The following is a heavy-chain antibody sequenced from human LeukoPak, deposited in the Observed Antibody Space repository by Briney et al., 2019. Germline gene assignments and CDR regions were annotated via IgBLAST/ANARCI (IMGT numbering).Heavy chain of an antibody. CDR2: INPSGGST. V-gene: IGHV1-46*01. D-gene: IGHD4-17*01. Sequence: GASVKVSCKASGYTFTTYYMHWVRQAPGHGLEWMGIINPSGGSTSYAQNFQGRVTMTRDTSTSTVYMELSSLRSEDTAVYYCARATPDTVLVGRPYLSTFDYWGQGTQVTVST. CDR3: ARATPDTVLVGRPYLSTFDY. CDR1: GYTFTTYY. J-gene: IGHJ4*02.